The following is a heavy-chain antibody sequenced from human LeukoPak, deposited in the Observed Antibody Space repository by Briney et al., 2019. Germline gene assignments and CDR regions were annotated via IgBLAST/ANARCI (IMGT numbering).Heavy chain of an antibody. V-gene: IGHV4-59*08. Sequence: SETLSLTCTVSGGSISSYYWSWIRQPPGKGLEWIGYIYYSGSTNYNPPLKSRVTISVDTSKNQFSLKLSSVTAADTAVYYCARTIVVVVAATYYFDYWGQGTLVTVSS. CDR2: IYYSGST. J-gene: IGHJ4*02. CDR1: GGSISSYY. CDR3: ARTIVVVVAATYYFDY. D-gene: IGHD2-15*01.